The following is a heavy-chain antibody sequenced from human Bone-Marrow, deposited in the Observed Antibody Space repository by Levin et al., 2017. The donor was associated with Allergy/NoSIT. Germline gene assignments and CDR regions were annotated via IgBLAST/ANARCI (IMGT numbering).Heavy chain of an antibody. CDR1: GLTFKNYE. CDR2: ISTSGSTI. CDR3: AIYSSAWYRDFDY. J-gene: IGHJ4*02. D-gene: IGHD6-19*01. V-gene: IGHV3-48*03. Sequence: PGGSLRLSCAASGLTFKNYEMNWVRQAPGRGLEWISHISTSGSTIYYADSVKGRFTISRDNAEKLLFLQMNSLRAEDTAVYYCAIYSSAWYRDFDYWGQGTLVTVSS.